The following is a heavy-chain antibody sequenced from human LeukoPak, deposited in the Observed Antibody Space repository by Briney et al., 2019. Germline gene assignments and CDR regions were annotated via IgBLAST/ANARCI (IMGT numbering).Heavy chain of an antibody. J-gene: IGHJ6*02. CDR2: ISSSSSYI. Sequence: GGSLRLSCAASGFTFSSYSMNWVLHAPGKGRVWVSSISSSSSYIYYTDSVKGRFTISRDNAKNSLYLQMNSLRAEDTAVYYCASTGGYCSSTSCRYLYYYYGMDVWGQGTTVTVSS. CDR1: GFTFSSYS. CDR3: ASTGGYCSSTSCRYLYYYYGMDV. V-gene: IGHV3-21*01. D-gene: IGHD2-2*01.